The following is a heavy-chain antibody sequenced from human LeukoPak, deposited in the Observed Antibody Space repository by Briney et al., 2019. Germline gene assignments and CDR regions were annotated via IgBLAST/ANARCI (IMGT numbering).Heavy chain of an antibody. J-gene: IGHJ4*02. V-gene: IGHV3-11*01. Sequence: GGSLRLSCAASGFTFSDYYMSWIRQTPGKGLEWTSYISSSAHSLQYADSVKGRFTISRDIPKNSLYLQMSSLRAEDTAVYFCARGSQTHLSYFDYWGQGTLVTVSS. CDR2: ISSSAHSL. CDR1: GFTFSDYY. CDR3: ARGSQTHLSYFDY.